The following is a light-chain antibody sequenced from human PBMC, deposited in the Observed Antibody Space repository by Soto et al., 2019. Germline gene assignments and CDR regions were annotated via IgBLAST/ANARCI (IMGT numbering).Light chain of an antibody. CDR2: GAS. CDR1: QSVGSNY. V-gene: IGKV3-20*01. CDR3: QQYGSSPPT. Sequence: GASATLSCRASQSVGSNYLAWYQQIPGQAPRLLIYGASSRATGIPYRFSGSGSGTDFTLTISRLEPEDFAVYYCQQYGSSPPTFGQGTKVDI. J-gene: IGKJ1*01.